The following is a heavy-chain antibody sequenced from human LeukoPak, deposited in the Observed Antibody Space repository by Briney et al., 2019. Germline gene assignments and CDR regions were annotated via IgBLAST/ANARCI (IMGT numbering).Heavy chain of an antibody. Sequence: ASVKVSCKASGYTFTSYGISWVRQAPGQGLEWMGWISAYNDNTNYAQKLQGRVTMTTDTSTSTAYMELRSLRSDDTAVYYCARGDQYDSSGALPNWGQGTLATVSS. CDR3: ARGDQYDSSGALPN. V-gene: IGHV1-18*01. CDR2: ISAYNDNT. D-gene: IGHD3-22*01. J-gene: IGHJ4*02. CDR1: GYTFTSYG.